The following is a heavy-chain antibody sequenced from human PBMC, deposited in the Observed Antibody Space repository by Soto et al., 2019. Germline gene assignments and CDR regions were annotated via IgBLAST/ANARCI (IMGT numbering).Heavy chain of an antibody. CDR1: GYSFTSYG. CDR3: ARHHPKWDTAMVPVIWYFDY. V-gene: IGHV5-51*01. Sequence: PVESLKISCKGSGYSFTSYGSGWVRQLPGKGLEWMGIIYPGDSDTRYSPSFQGQVTISADKSISTAYLQWSSLKASDTAMYYCARHHPKWDTAMVPVIWYFDYWGQGTLVTVSS. CDR2: IYPGDSDT. D-gene: IGHD5-18*01. J-gene: IGHJ4*02.